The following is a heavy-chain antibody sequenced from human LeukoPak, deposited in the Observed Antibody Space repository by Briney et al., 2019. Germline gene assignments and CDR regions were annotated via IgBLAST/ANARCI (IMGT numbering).Heavy chain of an antibody. Sequence: PGRSLRLSCAASGFTFSSYAMHWVRQAPGKGLEWVAVISYDGGNKYYADSVKGRFTISRDNSKNTLYLQMNSLRAEDTAVYYCARGSYDILTGYPYYFDYWGQGTLVTVSS. CDR3: ARGSYDILTGYPYYFDY. CDR2: ISYDGGNK. CDR1: GFTFSSYA. D-gene: IGHD3-9*01. J-gene: IGHJ4*02. V-gene: IGHV3-30*04.